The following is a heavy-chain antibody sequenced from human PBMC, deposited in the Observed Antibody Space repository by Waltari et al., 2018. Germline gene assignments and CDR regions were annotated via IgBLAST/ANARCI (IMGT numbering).Heavy chain of an antibody. V-gene: IGHV1-69*08. CDR3: ARDTYYYDSSGYYYFDY. J-gene: IGHJ4*02. D-gene: IGHD3-22*01. Sequence: QVQLVQSGAEVKKPGSSVKVSCKASGCTFSRYTISWVRQAPGQGLEWMGRIIPILGIANYAQKFQGRVTITADKSTSTAYMELSSLRSEDTAVYYCARDTYYYDSSGYYYFDYWGQGTLVTVSS. CDR2: IIPILGIA. CDR1: GCTFSRYT.